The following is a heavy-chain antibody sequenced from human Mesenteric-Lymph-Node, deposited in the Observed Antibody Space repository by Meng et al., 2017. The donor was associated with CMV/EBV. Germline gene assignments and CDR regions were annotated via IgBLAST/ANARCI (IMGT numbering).Heavy chain of an antibody. V-gene: IGHV3-21*01. CDR2: ISSSSRYI. CDR1: GFTFSSYN. D-gene: IGHD4-11*01. Sequence: GGSLRLSCAASGFTFSSYNMNWVRQAPGKGLEWVSSISSSSRYIYYADSVKGRFTISRDNAKNSLYLQMNSLRAGDTAVYYCARGGNDYNNYYNYWGQGTLVTVSS. J-gene: IGHJ4*02. CDR3: ARGGNDYNNYYNY.